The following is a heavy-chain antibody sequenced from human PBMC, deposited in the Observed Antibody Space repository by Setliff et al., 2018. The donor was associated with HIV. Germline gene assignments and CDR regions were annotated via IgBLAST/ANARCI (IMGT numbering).Heavy chain of an antibody. CDR3: VKDAYSTGKPGIS. D-gene: IGHD2-8*02. CDR1: GFAFDNYC. V-gene: IGHV3-23*05. Sequence: GGSLRLSCAASGFAFDNYCMTWVRQAPGKGLEWVSAVSNTGRRTFYADSVKGRFTISKDNFENVVYLQMNSLRVDDTAVYYCVKDAYSTGKPGISWGQGTQVTVSS. CDR2: VSNTGRRT. J-gene: IGHJ4*02.